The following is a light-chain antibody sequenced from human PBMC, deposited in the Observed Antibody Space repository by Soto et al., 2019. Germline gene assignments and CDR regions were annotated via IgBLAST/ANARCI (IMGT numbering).Light chain of an antibody. CDR2: TDS. Sequence: DIQMTQSPSSLSASVGDRVTITCRASQGIGNSLAWYQQKPGRVPILLMYTDSSLLSGVPSRFSGSGSWTDFTLTISSLPPEDVATYFCQNYDSSPWTFGQGTNFDIK. CDR3: QNYDSSPWT. V-gene: IGKV1-27*01. J-gene: IGKJ1*01. CDR1: QGIGNS.